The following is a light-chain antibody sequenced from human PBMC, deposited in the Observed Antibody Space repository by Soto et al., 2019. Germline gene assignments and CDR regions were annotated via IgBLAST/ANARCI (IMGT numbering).Light chain of an antibody. Sequence: RVTITCRPSRGIGNALAWYQQKPGTVPKLLIHSASTLQSGVPSRFSGSGSGTDFTLTISSLQPEDVASYYCQKYDSAPTFGPGTKVDIK. V-gene: IGKV1-27*01. J-gene: IGKJ1*01. CDR2: SAS. CDR1: RGIGNA. CDR3: QKYDSAPT.